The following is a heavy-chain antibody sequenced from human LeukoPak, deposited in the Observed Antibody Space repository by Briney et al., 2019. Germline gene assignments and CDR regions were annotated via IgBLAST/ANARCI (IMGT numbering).Heavy chain of an antibody. CDR1: GFSFSRYW. CDR2: IKEDGSEK. CDR3: ARLKRNGYYDSSGYYYFDY. J-gene: IGHJ4*02. V-gene: IGHV3-7*01. Sequence: PGGSLRLSCVASGFSFSRYWMSWVRQAPGKGLEWVANIKEDGSEKYYVDSVKGRFTISRDNAKNSVYLQMNSLRAEDTAVYYCARLKRNGYYDSSGYYYFDYWGQGTLVTVPS. D-gene: IGHD3-22*01.